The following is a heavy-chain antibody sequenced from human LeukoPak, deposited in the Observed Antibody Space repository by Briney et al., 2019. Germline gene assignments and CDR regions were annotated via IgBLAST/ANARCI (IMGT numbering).Heavy chain of an antibody. CDR1: GFTFDDYA. CDR3: AKFGCSGTSCYANY. J-gene: IGHJ4*02. D-gene: IGHD2-2*01. V-gene: IGHV3-23*01. CDR2: ISGSGGST. Sequence: PGRSLRLSCAASGFTFDDYAMHWVRHAPGKGLEWVSAISGSGGSTDYADSVKGRFTISRDNSKNTLFLQMNSLRAADTAIYYCAKFGCSGTSCYANYWGQGTLVTVS.